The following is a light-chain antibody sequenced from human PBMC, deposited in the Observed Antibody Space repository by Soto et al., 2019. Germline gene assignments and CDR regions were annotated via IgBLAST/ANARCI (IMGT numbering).Light chain of an antibody. J-gene: IGKJ1*01. Sequence: EIVMTQSPATLSVSPGERATLSCRASQSISSSYLAWYQQRPGQAPRLLIYGASSRATGIPDRFSGSGSGTEFTLTISRLEPEDFAVYYCQQYGSSPWTFGQGTKVDI. CDR3: QQYGSSPWT. V-gene: IGKV3-20*01. CDR2: GAS. CDR1: QSISSSY.